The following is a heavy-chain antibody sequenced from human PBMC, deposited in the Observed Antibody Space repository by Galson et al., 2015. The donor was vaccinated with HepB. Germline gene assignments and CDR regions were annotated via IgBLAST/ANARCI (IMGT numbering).Heavy chain of an antibody. CDR1: GDTLTELS. V-gene: IGHV1-24*01. J-gene: IGHJ2*01. CDR2: YDPEDGET. Sequence: SVKVSCKVSGDTLTELSMHWVRQAPGKGLEWMGGYDPEDGETVYAQQFQGRVTMIEDTSTDTAYMELSSLRSEDTAVYYCATGADWFFDLWGRGTLVTVSS. CDR3: ATGADWFFDL.